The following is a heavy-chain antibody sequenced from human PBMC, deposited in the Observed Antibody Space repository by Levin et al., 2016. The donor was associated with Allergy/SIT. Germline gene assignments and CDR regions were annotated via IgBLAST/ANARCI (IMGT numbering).Heavy chain of an antibody. Sequence: VRQAPGKGLEWVSSISSSSSYIYYADSVKGRFTISRDNAKNSLYLQMNSLRAEDTAVYYCARVLYSGYNKGPHWYFDLWGRGTLVTVSS. CDR3: ARVLYSGYNKGPHWYFDL. CDR2: ISSSSSYI. D-gene: IGHD5-12*01. V-gene: IGHV3-21*01. J-gene: IGHJ2*01.